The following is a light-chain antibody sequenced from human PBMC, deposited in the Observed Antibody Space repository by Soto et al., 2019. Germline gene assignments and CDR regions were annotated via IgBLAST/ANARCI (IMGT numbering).Light chain of an antibody. CDR3: LQYNSLPYT. CDR1: QNVNIW. V-gene: IGKV1-5*03. CDR2: KTS. Sequence: DIQVTQSPSTLSAFVGDRVILTCRASQNVNIWLAWYQQRPRKVPKLLIYKTSSLESGVPSRFSGSGSGTEFTLTISGLETDDVGTYYCLQYNSLPYTFGQGTKLEIK. J-gene: IGKJ2*01.